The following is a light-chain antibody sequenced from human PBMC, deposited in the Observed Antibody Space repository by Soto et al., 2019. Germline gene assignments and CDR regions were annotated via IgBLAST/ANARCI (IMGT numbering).Light chain of an antibody. Sequence: QSALTQPASVSGSPGQSITISCTGTSSDVGRYNYVSWYQQYPGKAPKLMIYEISNRPSGVSIRFSGSKSGNTAPLTISGLQAEDEADYYCTSYTSSNTYVFGGGTKVTVL. V-gene: IGLV2-14*01. CDR3: TSYTSSNTYV. J-gene: IGLJ1*01. CDR1: SSDVGRYNY. CDR2: EIS.